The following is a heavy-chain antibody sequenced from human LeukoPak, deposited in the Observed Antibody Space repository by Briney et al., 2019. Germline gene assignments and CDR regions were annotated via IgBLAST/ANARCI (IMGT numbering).Heavy chain of an antibody. Sequence: GASVKVSCKASGYTFTSYGVNWVRQAPRQGLEWMGWISGYNSNTNYAQKLQGRVTMTTDTSTSTAYMELRSLRSDDTAVYYCASAAAHFQHWGQGTLVTVSS. CDR1: GYTFTSYG. D-gene: IGHD2-15*01. CDR2: ISGYNSNT. J-gene: IGHJ1*01. CDR3: ASAAAHFQH. V-gene: IGHV1-18*01.